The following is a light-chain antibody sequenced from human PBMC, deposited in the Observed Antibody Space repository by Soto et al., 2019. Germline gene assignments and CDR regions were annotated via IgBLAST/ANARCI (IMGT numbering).Light chain of an antibody. Sequence: EIVLTQSPGTLSLSPGERATLSCRASQSVSSSYLAWYQQKPGQAPRLLIYGASSRATGIPDRFSGSGSGTDLPLTFSRLEPENFAVYYRKQYGSSPALILGGGTRVDIK. CDR1: QSVSSSY. J-gene: IGKJ4*01. V-gene: IGKV3-20*01. CDR2: GAS. CDR3: KQYGSSPALI.